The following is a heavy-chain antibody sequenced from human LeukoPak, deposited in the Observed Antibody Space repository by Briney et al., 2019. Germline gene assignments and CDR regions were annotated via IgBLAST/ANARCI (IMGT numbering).Heavy chain of an antibody. CDR2: INTNTGNP. J-gene: IGHJ3*02. V-gene: IGHV7-4-1*02. CDR3: ARDFKAFDI. CDR1: GYTFTGYY. Sequence: GASVKVSRKASGYTFTGYYMHWVRQAPGQGLEWMGWINTNTGNPTYAQGFTGRFVFSLDTSVSTAYLQISSLKAEDTAVYYCARDFKAFDIWGQGTMVTVSS.